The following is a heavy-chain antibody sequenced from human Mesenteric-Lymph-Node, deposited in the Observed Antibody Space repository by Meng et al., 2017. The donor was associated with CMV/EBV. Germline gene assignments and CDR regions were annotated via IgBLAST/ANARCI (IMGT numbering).Heavy chain of an antibody. D-gene: IGHD4-23*01. V-gene: IGHV4-34*01. Sequence: QGQRQQAGAGLFKPSETLSLPCAVYGGSFSGYYWSWIRQPPGKGLEWIGEINHSGSTNYNPSLKSRVTISVDTSKNQFSLKLSSVTAADTAVYYCARHQRWLKSEGGFNYWGQGTLVTVSS. J-gene: IGHJ4*02. CDR3: ARHQRWLKSEGGFNY. CDR2: INHSGST. CDR1: GGSFSGYY.